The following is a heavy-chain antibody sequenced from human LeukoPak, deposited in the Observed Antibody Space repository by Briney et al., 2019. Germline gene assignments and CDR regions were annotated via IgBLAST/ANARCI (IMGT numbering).Heavy chain of an antibody. J-gene: IGHJ4*02. Sequence: GGSLRLSCAASGFTFSSYGMHWVRQAPGKGLEWVAVISYDGSNKYYADSVKGRFTISRDNAKNSLYLQMNSLRAEDTAVYYCARFRTAMQLWKGYYFDYWGQGTLVTVSS. V-gene: IGHV3-30*03. CDR3: ARFRTAMQLWKGYYFDY. CDR1: GFTFSSYG. D-gene: IGHD5-18*01. CDR2: ISYDGSNK.